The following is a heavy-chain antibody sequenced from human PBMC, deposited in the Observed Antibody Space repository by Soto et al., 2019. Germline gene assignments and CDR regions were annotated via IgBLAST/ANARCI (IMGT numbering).Heavy chain of an antibody. Sequence: QAQLVESGGGVVQPGRSLRLSCAASGFTFSSYGMHWVRQAPGKGLEWVAVISYDGSNKYYADSVKGRFTISRDNSKNTLYLQMNSLRAEDTAVYYCANLVLGLGGYAGDYWGQGTLVTVSS. J-gene: IGHJ4*02. CDR2: ISYDGSNK. CDR1: GFTFSSYG. D-gene: IGHD5-12*01. V-gene: IGHV3-30*18. CDR3: ANLVLGLGGYAGDY.